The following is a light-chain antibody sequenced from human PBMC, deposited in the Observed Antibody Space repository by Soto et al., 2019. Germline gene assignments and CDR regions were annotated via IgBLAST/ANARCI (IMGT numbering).Light chain of an antibody. CDR3: PQGYSSPPEPT. CDR1: QTIANY. J-gene: IGKJ1*01. V-gene: IGKV1-39*01. CDR2: SAS. Sequence: DIEIPQSPSSLSASVGDRVTLTCRASQTIANYLNWYQQKPGQPTNLLIYSASTLQRGVPSRFSGSGSGTDFTLTISSLQPEDFATYFCPQGYSSPPEPTFGQGTQVDIK.